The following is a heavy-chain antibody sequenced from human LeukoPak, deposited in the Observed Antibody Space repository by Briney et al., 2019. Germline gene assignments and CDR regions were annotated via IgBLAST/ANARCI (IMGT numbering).Heavy chain of an antibody. CDR1: GFTFSNYA. CDR2: LTGGGDFT. CDR3: AKGSYCSSTSCYAGPWFDP. Sequence: PGGSLRLSCGASGFTFSNYAMYWVRQAPGKGLEWVSGLTGGGDFTYYAESVKGRFTISRDNAKNSLYLQMNSLRAEDTALYYCAKGSYCSSTSCYAGPWFDPWGQGTLVTVSS. D-gene: IGHD2-2*01. V-gene: IGHV3-23*01. J-gene: IGHJ5*02.